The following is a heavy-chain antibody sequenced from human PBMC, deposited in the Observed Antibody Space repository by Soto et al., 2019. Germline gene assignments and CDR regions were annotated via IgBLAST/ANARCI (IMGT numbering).Heavy chain of an antibody. V-gene: IGHV5-10-1*01. J-gene: IGHJ6*02. CDR3: ARHVDSGYLDYSYYGMDV. D-gene: IGHD5-12*01. CDR1: GYSFTSYW. CDR2: IDPSDSYT. Sequence: PGESLKISCKGSGYSFTSYWISRVRQMPGKGLEWMGRIDPSDSYTNYSPSFQGHVTISADKSISTAYLQGSRLKASDTAMYYCARHVDSGYLDYSYYGMDVWGQGTTVTVSS.